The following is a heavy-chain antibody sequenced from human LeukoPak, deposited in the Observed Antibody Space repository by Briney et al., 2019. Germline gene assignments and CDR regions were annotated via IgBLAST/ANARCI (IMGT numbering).Heavy chain of an antibody. CDR1: GGSFSGYY. CDR2: INHSGST. CDR3: ATVSGSYYDIAFDI. Sequence: SETLSLTCAVYGGSFSGYYWSWLRQPPGKGLEWIGEINHSGSTNYNPSLKSRVTISVATSKNQFSLKLNSVTAADTAVYYCATVSGSYYDIAFDIWGQGTMVTVSS. D-gene: IGHD1-26*01. J-gene: IGHJ3*02. V-gene: IGHV4-34*01.